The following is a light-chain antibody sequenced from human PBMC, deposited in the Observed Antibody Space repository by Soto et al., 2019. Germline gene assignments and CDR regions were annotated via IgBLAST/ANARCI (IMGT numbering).Light chain of an antibody. CDR1: QSVSSSY. CDR2: GAS. CDR3: QHYGSTYT. Sequence: EIVLTQSPGTLSLSPGERATLSCRASQSVSSSYLAWYQQKPGQAPRLLIYGASSRATCIPDRFSGRGSGTDFTLTISRLEPEDFAVYYCQHYGSTYTFGQGTKLEIK. V-gene: IGKV3-20*01. J-gene: IGKJ2*01.